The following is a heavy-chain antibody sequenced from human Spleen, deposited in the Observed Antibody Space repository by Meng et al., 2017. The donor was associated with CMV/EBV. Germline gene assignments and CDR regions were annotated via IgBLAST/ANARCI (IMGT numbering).Heavy chain of an antibody. CDR1: GFTSSSYW. CDR3: VTDQDRLGGI. J-gene: IGHJ3*02. D-gene: IGHD5-12*01. V-gene: IGHV3-7*01. Sequence: GGSLRLSCVASGFTSSSYWMSWVRQAPGKGLEWVANINLYGSEKYYMDSVKGRFTISRDNAKNSLYLQMNSLRAEDTAVYYCVTDQDRLGGIWGQGTMVTVSS. CDR2: INLYGSEK.